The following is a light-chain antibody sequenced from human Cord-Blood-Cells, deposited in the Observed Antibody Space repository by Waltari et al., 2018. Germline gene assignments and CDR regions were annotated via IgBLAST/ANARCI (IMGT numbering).Light chain of an antibody. CDR2: DVS. J-gene: IGLJ2*01. CDR1: SSDVGGYNY. V-gene: IGLV2-14*01. Sequence: QSALTQPVSVSGSPGQSITISCTGTSSDVGGYNYVSCYQQHPGKAPKLMIYDVSKRPSGVSNRFSGSKSGNTASLTISGLQAEDEADYYCSSYTSSSTVVFGGGTKLTVL. CDR3: SSYTSSSTVV.